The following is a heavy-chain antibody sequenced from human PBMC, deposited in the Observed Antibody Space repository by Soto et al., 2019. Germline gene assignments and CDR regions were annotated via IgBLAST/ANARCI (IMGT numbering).Heavy chain of an antibody. CDR1: GIIFRDYW. CDR3: ATMASGYYFDY. D-gene: IGHD6-25*01. V-gene: IGHV3-74*01. CDR2: INSDGSDT. J-gene: IGHJ4*02. Sequence: EVQLVESGGDSVQPGGSLRLSCATSGIIFRDYWMHWVRQAPGKGLVWVSRINSDGSDTTYADSVKGRFTISRDNTRNTLYLHMTSLRAEDTALYYCATMASGYYFDYWGQGTLVTAS.